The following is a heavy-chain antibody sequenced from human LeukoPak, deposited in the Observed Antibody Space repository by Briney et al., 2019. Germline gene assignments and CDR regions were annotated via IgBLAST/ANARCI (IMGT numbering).Heavy chain of an antibody. CDR1: GGSISSGSYY. V-gene: IGHV4-61*02. Sequence: SETLSLTCTVSGGSISSGSYYWSWIRQPAGKELEWIGRIYTSGSTNYNPSLKSRVTISVDTSKNQFSLKLSSVTAADTAVYYCASLVSGQLFDYWGQGTLFTVSS. CDR3: ASLVSGQLFDY. J-gene: IGHJ4*02. D-gene: IGHD5/OR15-5a*01. CDR2: IYTSGST.